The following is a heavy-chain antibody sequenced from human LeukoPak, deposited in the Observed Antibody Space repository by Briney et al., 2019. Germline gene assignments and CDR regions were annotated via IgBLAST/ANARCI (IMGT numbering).Heavy chain of an antibody. CDR2: INPSGGST. V-gene: IGHV1-46*01. CDR1: GYTFTSYY. Sequence: ASVKVSCKASGYTFTSYYMHWVRQAPGQGLEWMGIINPSGGSTSYAQKFQGRVTMTRDTSTSTVYMELSSLRSEDTAVYYCALQGSSSGGTRVTTYFDYWGQGTLVTVSS. CDR3: ALQGSSSGGTRVTTYFDY. D-gene: IGHD6-6*01. J-gene: IGHJ4*02.